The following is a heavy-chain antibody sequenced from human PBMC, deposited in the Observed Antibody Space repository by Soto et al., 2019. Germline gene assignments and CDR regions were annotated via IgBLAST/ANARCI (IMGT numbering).Heavy chain of an antibody. Sequence: QVQLVESGGGVVQPGRSLRLSCAASGFTFSSYGMHRVRQAPGKGLEWVAVIWYDGSNKYYADSVKGRFTISRDNSKNTLYLQMNSLRAEDTAVYYCARGGERSGTELDYWGQGTLVTVSS. CDR3: ARGGERSGTELDY. V-gene: IGHV3-33*01. D-gene: IGHD2-15*01. CDR2: IWYDGSNK. J-gene: IGHJ4*02. CDR1: GFTFSSYG.